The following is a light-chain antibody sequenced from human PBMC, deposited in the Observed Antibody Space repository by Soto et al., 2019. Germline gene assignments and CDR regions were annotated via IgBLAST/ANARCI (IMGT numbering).Light chain of an antibody. J-gene: IGKJ1*01. CDR2: DGF. CDR1: QSVSSSR. CDR3: QQYNNWPRT. Sequence: DIVLTQSPATLSLSPGERATLSCGASQSVSSSRLAWYQQKPALAPRLLIYDGFLRATGIPDRFSGSGSGTDFTLTISRLEPEDFAVYYCQQYNNWPRTFGQGTKVDIK. V-gene: IGKV3D-20*01.